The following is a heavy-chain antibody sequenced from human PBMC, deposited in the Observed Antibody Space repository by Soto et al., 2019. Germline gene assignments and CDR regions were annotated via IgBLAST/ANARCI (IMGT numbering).Heavy chain of an antibody. J-gene: IGHJ6*02. CDR3: ARDRYCSGGSCGRGYYYYYGMDV. Sequence: PGGSLRLSCAASGFTFSSYGMHWVRQAPGKGLEWVAVIWYDGSNKYYADSVKGRFTISRDNSKNTLYLQMNSLRAEDTAVYYCARDRYCSGGSCGRGYYYYYGMDVWGQWTTVTVSS. V-gene: IGHV3-33*01. CDR2: IWYDGSNK. CDR1: GFTFSSYG. D-gene: IGHD2-15*01.